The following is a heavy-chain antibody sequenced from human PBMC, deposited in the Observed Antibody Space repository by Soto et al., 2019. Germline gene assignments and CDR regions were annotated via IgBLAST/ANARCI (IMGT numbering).Heavy chain of an antibody. CDR1: GGTFSSYA. CDR2: IIPIFGTA. J-gene: IGHJ4*02. D-gene: IGHD2-21*02. CDR3: ARDCTLGGGDCYTTFDY. Sequence: SVKVSCKASGGTFSSYAISWVRQAPGQGLEWMGGIIPIFGTANYAQKFQGRVTITADESTSTAYMELSSLRSEDTAVYYCARDCTLGGGDCYTTFDYWGQGTPVTVSS. V-gene: IGHV1-69*13.